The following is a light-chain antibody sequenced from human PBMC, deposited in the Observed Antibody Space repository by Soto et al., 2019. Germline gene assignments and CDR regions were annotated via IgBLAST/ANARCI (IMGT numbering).Light chain of an antibody. J-gene: IGLJ2*01. CDR3: QSFDSSLRIRI. CDR1: SSNVGAGYD. Sequence: QAVVTQPPSMSGAPGQRVTISCTGSSSNVGAGYDVHWYQQLPGTAPKLLIYGNNNRPSGIPDRLSGSKSGTSASLAITGLQAEDEADYYCQSFDSSLRIRIFGGGTKLTVL. CDR2: GNN. V-gene: IGLV1-40*01.